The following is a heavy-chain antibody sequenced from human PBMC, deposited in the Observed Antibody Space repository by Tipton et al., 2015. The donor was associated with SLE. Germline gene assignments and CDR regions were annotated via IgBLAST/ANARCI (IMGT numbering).Heavy chain of an antibody. Sequence: SLRLSCAASGFTFSSYTMNWVRQAPGKGPEWVSSITSSNYIYYADSVKGRYTISRDNAKNSLYLQMNILRAEDTAVYYCARGTYRGDYWGQGILVTVPS. J-gene: IGHJ4*02. CDR1: GFTFSSYT. CDR2: ITSSNYI. CDR3: ARGTYRGDY. V-gene: IGHV3-21*01. D-gene: IGHD4-11*01.